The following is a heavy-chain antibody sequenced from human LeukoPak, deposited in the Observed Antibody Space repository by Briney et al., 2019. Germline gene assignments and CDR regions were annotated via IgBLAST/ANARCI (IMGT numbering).Heavy chain of an antibody. D-gene: IGHD6-13*01. CDR1: GFTSSSYW. Sequence: PGRSLSLSCALSGFTSSSYWISWVRQAPGKGLEWVAKIKQDGSHQSYVDSVKGRFTISRDNAKNSLYLQMNSLRAEDTAVYYCARDGSSWANWLDPWGQGTLVTVSS. V-gene: IGHV3-7*01. CDR2: IKQDGSHQ. CDR3: ARDGSSWANWLDP. J-gene: IGHJ5*02.